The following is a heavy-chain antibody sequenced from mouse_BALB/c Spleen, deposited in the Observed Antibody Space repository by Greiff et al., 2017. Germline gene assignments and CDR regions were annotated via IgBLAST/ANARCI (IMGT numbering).Heavy chain of an antibody. V-gene: IGHV1-80*01. J-gene: IGHJ4*01. CDR2: IYPGDGDT. Sequence: VQLVESGAELVRPGSSVKISCKASGYAFSSYWMNWVKQRPGQGLEWIGQIYPGDGDTNYNGKFNGKATLTADKSSSTAYMQLSSLTSEDSAVYFCTAAHAMDYWGQGTSVTVSA. CDR3: TAAHAMDY. CDR1: GYAFSSYW.